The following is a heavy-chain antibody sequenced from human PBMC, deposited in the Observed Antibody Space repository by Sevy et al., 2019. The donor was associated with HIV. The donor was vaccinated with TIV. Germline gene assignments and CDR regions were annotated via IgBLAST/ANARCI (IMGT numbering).Heavy chain of an antibody. D-gene: IGHD2-2*01. CDR3: AKGSTSSSGVGYFDY. V-gene: IGHV3-23*01. CDR1: GFTFSSYA. CDR2: ISGNGGYT. Sequence: GGSLRLSCAASGFTFSSYAMSWVRQAPGKGLEWVSVISGNGGYTYYADSVKGRFTISRDTSKNTLYLQMNSLRAEETAVYYCAKGSTSSSGVGYFDYWGQGTLVTVSS. J-gene: IGHJ4*02.